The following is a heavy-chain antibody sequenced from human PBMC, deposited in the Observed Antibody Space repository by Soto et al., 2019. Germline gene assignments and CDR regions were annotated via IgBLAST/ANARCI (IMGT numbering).Heavy chain of an antibody. J-gene: IGHJ5*02. CDR3: ARQYYSDTAMVINWFDP. CDR2: IYYSGST. CDR1: GGSISSSSYY. Sequence: SETLSLTCTVSGGSISSSSYYWGWIRQPPGKGLEWIGSIYYSGSTYYNPSLKSRVTISVDTSKNQFSLKLSSVTAADTAVYYCARQYYSDTAMVINWFDPWGQGTLVTVSS. D-gene: IGHD5-18*01. V-gene: IGHV4-39*01.